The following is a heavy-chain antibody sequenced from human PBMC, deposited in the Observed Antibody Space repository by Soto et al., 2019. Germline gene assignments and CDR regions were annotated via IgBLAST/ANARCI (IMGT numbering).Heavy chain of an antibody. D-gene: IGHD1-1*01. CDR1: GFSFRDYW. Sequence: GGSLRLSCAASGFSFRDYWMTWVRQAPGKGLDWVANIKQDGSEKYYLDSLKGRFTISRDNAKNSVYLLMNSLRAEDTALYYCARGKDGRRAGTYYFDMDVWGKGTTVTVSS. J-gene: IGHJ6*03. CDR2: IKQDGSEK. V-gene: IGHV3-7*01. CDR3: ARGKDGRRAGTYYFDMDV.